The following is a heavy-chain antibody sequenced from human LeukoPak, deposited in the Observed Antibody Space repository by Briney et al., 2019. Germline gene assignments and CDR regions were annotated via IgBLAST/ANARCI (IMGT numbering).Heavy chain of an antibody. CDR3: ASTSPSDY. J-gene: IGHJ4*02. D-gene: IGHD1-26*01. V-gene: IGHV3-48*04. Sequence: GGSLRLTCVVSGFTFNTYAMNWVRQAPGKGLEWVSYISSSGSTIYYADSVKGRFTISRDNAKNSLYLQMNSLRAEDTAVYYCASTSPSDYWGQGTLVTVSS. CDR1: GFTFNTYA. CDR2: ISSSGSTI.